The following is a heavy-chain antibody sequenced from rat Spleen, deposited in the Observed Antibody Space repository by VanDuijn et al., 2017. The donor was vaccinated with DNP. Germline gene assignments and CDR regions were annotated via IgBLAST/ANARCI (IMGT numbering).Heavy chain of an antibody. CDR2: ITYSGSA. D-gene: IGHD1-12*03. CDR3: ARGGGYYPNWYFDF. CDR1: GYSITSNY. Sequence: EVQLQESGPGLVKPSQSLSLTCSVTGYSITSNYWGWIRKFPGNKMEWIGHITYSGSATYNPSLKSRISITRDISKDQFFLQLNSVTAEDTATYYCARGGGYYPNWYFDFWGPGTMVTVSS. V-gene: IGHV3-1*01. J-gene: IGHJ1*01.